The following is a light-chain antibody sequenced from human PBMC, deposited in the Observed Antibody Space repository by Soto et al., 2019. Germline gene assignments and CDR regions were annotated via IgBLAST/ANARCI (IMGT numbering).Light chain of an antibody. CDR1: SSDVGSYNL. CDR3: CSYAGSSIFEDV. Sequence: QSVLTQPASVSGSPGQSITISCTGTSSDVGSYNLVSWYQQHPGKAPKLMIYEGSKRPSGVSNRFSGSKSGNTASLTISGLQAEDEADYYCCSYAGSSIFEDVFGTGTKVTVL. CDR2: EGS. J-gene: IGLJ1*01. V-gene: IGLV2-23*03.